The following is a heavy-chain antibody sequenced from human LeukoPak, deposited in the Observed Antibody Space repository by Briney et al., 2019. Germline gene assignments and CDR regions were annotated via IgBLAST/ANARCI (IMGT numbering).Heavy chain of an antibody. Sequence: ETLSLTCTVSGGSISNYYWSWLRHPPGKGLEWIGHIYSSGSTNYNPSLRSRLTISVDTSTSQLSLKLTSVTAADTAVYYCARHKPTGSYPLELWGQGTLVTVSS. CDR1: GGSISNYY. V-gene: IGHV4-59*08. J-gene: IGHJ4*02. CDR2: IYSSGST. CDR3: ARHKPTGSYPLEL. D-gene: IGHD3-10*01.